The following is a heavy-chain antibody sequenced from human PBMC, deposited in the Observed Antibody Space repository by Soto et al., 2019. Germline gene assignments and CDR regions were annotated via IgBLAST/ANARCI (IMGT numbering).Heavy chain of an antibody. V-gene: IGHV3-30*18. Sequence: GGSLRLSCAASRFTFSNYGMQWVRQAPGKGLEWVAVISYDGSVQIYADSVKGRFTISRDNSENTLFLQMNSLRAEDTAVYYCAKDKDVVVVAATFDYWGQGTLVTVSS. CDR1: RFTFSNYG. CDR3: AKDKDVVVVAATFDY. CDR2: ISYDGSVQ. D-gene: IGHD2-15*01. J-gene: IGHJ4*02.